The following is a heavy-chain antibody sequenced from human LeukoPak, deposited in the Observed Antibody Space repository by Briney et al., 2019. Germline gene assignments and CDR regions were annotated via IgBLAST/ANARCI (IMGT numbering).Heavy chain of an antibody. Sequence: GGSLRLSCAASGFDFNDFWMHWVRQPPGGGLVWVSRTNIDGSVTDYADSVKGRFTISRDNAKNTLYLQMNSLRAEDSAVYYCAKDSRNYYLDYWGQGTLVIVSS. D-gene: IGHD4-11*01. V-gene: IGHV3-74*01. CDR2: TNIDGSVT. CDR1: GFDFNDFW. CDR3: AKDSRNYYLDY. J-gene: IGHJ4*02.